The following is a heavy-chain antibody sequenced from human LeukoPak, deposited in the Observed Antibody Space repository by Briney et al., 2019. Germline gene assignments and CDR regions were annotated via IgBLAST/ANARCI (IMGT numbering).Heavy chain of an antibody. CDR1: GFTFSSYS. D-gene: IGHD3-9*01. J-gene: IGHJ4*02. CDR3: ARDSDRDDIGFDY. CDR2: ISSSSSTI. Sequence: GGSLRLSCAASGFTFSSYSMNWVRQAPGKGLEWVSYISSSSSTIYYADSVKGRFTISRDNAKNSLYLQMNSLRAEDTAVYYCARDSDRDDIGFDYWGQGTLVTVSS. V-gene: IGHV3-48*01.